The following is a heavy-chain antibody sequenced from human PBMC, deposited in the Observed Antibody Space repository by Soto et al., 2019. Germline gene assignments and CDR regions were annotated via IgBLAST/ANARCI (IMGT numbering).Heavy chain of an antibody. V-gene: IGHV1-69*13. Sequence: GASVKVSCKASGGTFSSYAISWVRQAPGQGLEWMGGIIPIFGTANYAQKFRGRVTITADESTSTAYMELSSLRSEDTAVYYCARDSQRHCSSTSCYSQAFDIWGQGTMVTVSS. CDR2: IIPIFGTA. D-gene: IGHD2-2*01. CDR3: ARDSQRHCSSTSCYSQAFDI. J-gene: IGHJ3*02. CDR1: GGTFSSYA.